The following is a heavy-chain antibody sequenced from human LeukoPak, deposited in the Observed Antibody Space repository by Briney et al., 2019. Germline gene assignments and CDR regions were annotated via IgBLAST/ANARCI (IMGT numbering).Heavy chain of an antibody. D-gene: IGHD2-15*01. CDR2: IFYSGNT. V-gene: IGHV4-39*07. J-gene: IGHJ4*02. Sequence: SETLSLTCTVSGGSISSSSYYWGWIRQPPGKGLEWIGSIFYSGNTYYSPSLKSRVTISLDTSKNQFSLKLSSVTAADTAVYYCARDTPYCSGGSCYFRYFDYWGQGTLVTVSS. CDR1: GGSISSSSYY. CDR3: ARDTPYCSGGSCYFRYFDY.